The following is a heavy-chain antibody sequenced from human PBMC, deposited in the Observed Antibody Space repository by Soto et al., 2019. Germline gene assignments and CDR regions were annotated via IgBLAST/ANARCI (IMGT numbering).Heavy chain of an antibody. CDR1: GFTFSSYG. CDR2: ISYDGSNK. D-gene: IGHD6-6*01. V-gene: IGHV3-30*18. Sequence: GGSLRLSCAASGFTFSSYGMHWVRQAPGKGLEWVAVISYDGSNKYYADSVKGRFTISRDNSKNTLYLQMNSLRAEDTAVYYCAKDRLGKESQDLDYWGQGTLVTVSS. J-gene: IGHJ4*02. CDR3: AKDRLGKESQDLDY.